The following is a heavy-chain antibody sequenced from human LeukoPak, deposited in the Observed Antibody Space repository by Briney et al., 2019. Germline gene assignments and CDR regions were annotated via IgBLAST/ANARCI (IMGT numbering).Heavy chain of an antibody. CDR3: ARAMVPLFDY. D-gene: IGHD4/OR15-4a*01. J-gene: IGHJ4*02. V-gene: IGHV3-74*01. Sequence: GGSLRLSCAASGFTFGSYWMHWVRQAREKGLVWVSCVKADGSATTYADAVRGRFTISRDNAKNTLYLQMNSLRAEDTAVYYCARAMVPLFDYWGQGILVTVSS. CDR1: GFTFGSYW. CDR2: VKADGSAT.